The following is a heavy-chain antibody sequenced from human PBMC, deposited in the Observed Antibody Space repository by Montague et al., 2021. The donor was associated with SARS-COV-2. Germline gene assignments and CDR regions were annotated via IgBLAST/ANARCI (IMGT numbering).Heavy chain of an antibody. CDR1: GCSITGYY. V-gene: IGHV4-59*01. CDR3: VRDHPYGGPRGAYDI. CDR2: IYDGGAV. Sequence: SETLSLTCTVSGCSITGYYWSWLRRSPGKGLEWIAYIYDGGAVNYNPSLGSRVTISTDTSKNQLSLKVNSVTAADTAVYSCVRDHPYGGPRGAYDIWGQGTVVTVSS. D-gene: IGHD4-23*01. J-gene: IGHJ3*02.